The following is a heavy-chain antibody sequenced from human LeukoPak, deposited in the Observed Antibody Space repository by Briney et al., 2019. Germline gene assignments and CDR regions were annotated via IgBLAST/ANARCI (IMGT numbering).Heavy chain of an antibody. CDR1: GFTFSSYG. D-gene: IGHD6-19*01. CDR2: ISYDGSNK. Sequence: GGSLRLSCAASGFTFSSYGMHLVRQAPGKGLEWVAGISYDGSNKYYADSVKGRFTISRDNSKNTLYLQMNSLRVEDTAVYYCAKDLGIAEAPAGYFDYWGQGTLVTVSS. CDR3: AKDLGIAEAPAGYFDY. V-gene: IGHV3-30*18. J-gene: IGHJ4*02.